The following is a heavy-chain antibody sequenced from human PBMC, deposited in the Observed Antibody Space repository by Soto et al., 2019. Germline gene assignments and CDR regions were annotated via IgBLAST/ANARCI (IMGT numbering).Heavy chain of an antibody. J-gene: IGHJ3*02. CDR2: INPNSGGT. D-gene: IGHD5-18*01. CDR3: ARSLDTGDHDAFDI. V-gene: IGHV1-2*04. CDR1: GYTFTSYA. Sequence: ASVKVSCKASGYTFTSYAMHWVRQAPGQGLEWMGWINPNSGGTNYAQKFQGWVTMTRDTSISTAYMELSRLRSDDTAVYYCARSLDTGDHDAFDIWRQGTMVTVSS.